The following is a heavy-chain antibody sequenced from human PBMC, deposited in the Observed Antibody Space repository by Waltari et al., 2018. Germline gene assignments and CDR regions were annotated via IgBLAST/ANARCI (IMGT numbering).Heavy chain of an antibody. J-gene: IGHJ4*02. CDR1: GFTFSRFG. D-gene: IGHD4-17*01. CDR3: ASQLTTLFDY. Sequence: QVQLVESGGGVVQPGRSLRLSCAASGFTFSRFGMHWVRQAPGKGMEWVAGIWHDGSNEYYVDSVKGRFTISRDNSKNTLYLQMNSLRAEDSAVYYCASQLTTLFDYWGQGTLVTVSS. CDR2: IWHDGSNE. V-gene: IGHV3-33*01.